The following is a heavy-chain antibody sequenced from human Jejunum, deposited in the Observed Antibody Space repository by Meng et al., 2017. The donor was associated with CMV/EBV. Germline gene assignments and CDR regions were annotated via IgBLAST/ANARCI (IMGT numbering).Heavy chain of an antibody. CDR1: SFAVRTNE. D-gene: IGHD3-22*01. CDR3: ARRGTYDSSAHSHFDY. J-gene: IGHJ4*02. V-gene: IGHV3-38-3*01. CDR2: ISGGST. Sequence: SSFAVRTNETRWVRQAPGAGLEWVSSISGGSTPYADSRKGRFTISRDNSKNTLHLPMNSLRAEDTAVYYCARRGTYDSSAHSHFDYWGQGTLVTVSS.